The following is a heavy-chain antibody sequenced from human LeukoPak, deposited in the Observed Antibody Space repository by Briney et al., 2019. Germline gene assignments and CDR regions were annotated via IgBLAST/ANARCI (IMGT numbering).Heavy chain of an antibody. J-gene: IGHJ4*02. V-gene: IGHV3-33*01. D-gene: IGHD4-17*01. CDR1: GFTFSSYG. CDR2: IWYDGSNK. CDR3: VRHDYGDYAPFDY. Sequence: RSLRLSCAASGFTFSSYGMHWVRQAPGKGLEWVAVIWYDGSNKYYADSVKGRFTISRDNSKNTLYLQLSSLRAEDTAVYYCVRHDYGDYAPFDYWGQGTLVTVSS.